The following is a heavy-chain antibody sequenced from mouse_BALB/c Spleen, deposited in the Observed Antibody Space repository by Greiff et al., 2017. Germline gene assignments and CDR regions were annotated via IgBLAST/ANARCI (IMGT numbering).Heavy chain of an antibody. CDR3: AREYGNYKNYYAMDY. V-gene: IGHV7-3*02. CDR2: IRNKANGYTT. CDR1: GFTFTDYY. J-gene: IGHJ4*01. D-gene: IGHD2-10*02. Sequence: EVQGVESGGGLVQPGGSLRLSCATSGFTFTDYYMSWVRQPPGKALEWLGFIRNKANGYTTEYSASVKGRFTISRDNSQSILYLQMNTLRAEDSATYYCAREYGNYKNYYAMDYWGQGTSVTVSS.